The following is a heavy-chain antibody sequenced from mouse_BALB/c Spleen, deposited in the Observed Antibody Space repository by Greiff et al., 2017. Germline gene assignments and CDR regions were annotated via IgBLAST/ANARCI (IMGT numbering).Heavy chain of an antibody. CDR3: ARRVLNYFYAMDY. V-gene: IGHV1S56*01. D-gene: IGHD2-1*01. J-gene: IGHJ4*01. Sequence: QVQLQQSGPELVKPGASVRISCKASGYTFTSYYIHWVKQRHGQGLEWIGWIYPGNVNTKYNEKFKGKATLTADKSSSTAYMQLSTLTSEDSAVYFCARRVLNYFYAMDYWGQGTSVTVSS. CDR2: IYPGNVNT. CDR1: GYTFTSYY.